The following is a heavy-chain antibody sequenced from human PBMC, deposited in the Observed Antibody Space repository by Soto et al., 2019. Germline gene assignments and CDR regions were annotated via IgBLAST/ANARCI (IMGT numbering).Heavy chain of an antibody. CDR3: ARDRRYRPEENMDV. D-gene: IGHD3-16*02. J-gene: IGHJ6*03. Sequence: EVQLVESGGGLVKPGGSLRLSCAASGFTFSSYSMNWVRQAPGKGLEWVSSISSSSSYIYYADSVKGRCTISRDNAKNSRYLQMNSLIAEDMAVYYCARDRRYRPEENMDVWGKGTTVTVSS. CDR2: ISSSSSYI. CDR1: GFTFSSYS. V-gene: IGHV3-21*01.